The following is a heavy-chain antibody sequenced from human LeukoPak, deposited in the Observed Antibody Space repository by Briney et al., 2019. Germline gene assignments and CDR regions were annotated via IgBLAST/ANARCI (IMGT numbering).Heavy chain of an antibody. Sequence: PSETLSLTCTVSGGSISSYYWSWIRQPAGKGLEWIGRIYTSGSTNYNPSLTSRVTMSVDTSKNQFSLKLSSVTAADTAVYYCARDWEEQGIAAAGTFDIWGQGTMVTVSS. V-gene: IGHV4-4*07. CDR2: IYTSGST. CDR3: ARDWEEQGIAAAGTFDI. J-gene: IGHJ3*02. D-gene: IGHD6-13*01. CDR1: GGSISSYY.